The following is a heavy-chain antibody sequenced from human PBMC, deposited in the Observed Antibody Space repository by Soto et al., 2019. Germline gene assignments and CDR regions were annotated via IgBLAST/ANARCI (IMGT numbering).Heavy chain of an antibody. CDR2: INHSGST. V-gene: IGHV4-34*01. CDR1: GGSFSGYY. D-gene: IGHD5-18*01. Sequence: SETLSLTCAVYGGSFSGYYWSWIRQPPGKGLEWIGEINHSGSTNYNPSLKSRVTISVDTSKNQFSLKLSSVTAADTAVYYCERGGGRYSYGSNWFDPWGQGTLVTVSS. CDR3: ERGGGRYSYGSNWFDP. J-gene: IGHJ5*02.